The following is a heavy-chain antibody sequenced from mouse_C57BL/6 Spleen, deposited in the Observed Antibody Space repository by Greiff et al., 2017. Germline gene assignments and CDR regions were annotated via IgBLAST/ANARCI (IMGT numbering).Heavy chain of an antibody. J-gene: IGHJ1*03. CDR3: ARRRENLYWYCDV. CDR2: INPYNGGT. CDR1: GYTFTDYY. Sequence: VQLKESGPVLVKPGASVKMSCKASGYTFTDYYMNWVKQSHGKSLEWIGVINPYNGGTSYNQKFKGKATLTVDKSSSPAYMELNSLTSEDSAVYYCARRRENLYWYCDVWGTGTTVTVSS. V-gene: IGHV1-19*01.